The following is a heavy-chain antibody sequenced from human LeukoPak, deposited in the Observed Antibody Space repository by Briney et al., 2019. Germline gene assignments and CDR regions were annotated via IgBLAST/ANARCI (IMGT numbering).Heavy chain of an antibody. CDR2: IYWESDK. CDR3: AHIGPIATFEY. J-gene: IGHJ4*02. CDR1: GFSIGRSGVG. D-gene: IGHD6-13*01. V-gene: IGHV2-5*02. Sequence: SGPTLVNPTHTLTLTCTFSGFSIGRSGVGVGWIRQPPGKTLEWRALIYWESDKRCSPSVKSRLTITKDTSKNQVVLTMTNMDPVDTATYYCAHIGPIATFEYWGQGTLVTVSS.